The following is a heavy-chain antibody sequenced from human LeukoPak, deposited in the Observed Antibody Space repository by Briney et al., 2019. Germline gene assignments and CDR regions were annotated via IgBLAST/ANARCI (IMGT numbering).Heavy chain of an antibody. V-gene: IGHV3-43D*03. CDR3: AKDHEAAAGTVRYYYYMDV. Sequence: GGSLRLSCAASGFTFDDYAMHWVRQAPGKGLEWVSLISWDGGSTYYADSVKGRFTISRDNSKNSLYLQMNSLRAEDTALYYCAKDHEAAAGTVRYYYYMDVWGKGTTVTVSS. CDR1: GFTFDDYA. J-gene: IGHJ6*03. CDR2: ISWDGGST. D-gene: IGHD6-13*01.